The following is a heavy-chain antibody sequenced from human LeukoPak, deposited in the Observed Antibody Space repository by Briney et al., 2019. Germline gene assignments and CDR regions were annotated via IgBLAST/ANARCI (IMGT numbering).Heavy chain of an antibody. CDR2: ISHSGST. J-gene: IGHJ4*02. CDR1: GGSFSDYY. CDR3: ARSEINDYSRY. Sequence: PSETLSLTCAVYGGSFSDYYWSWIRQPPGKGLEWIGEISHSGSTSYNPSLKSRVTMSVDTSKNQFSLKLSSVTAADTAVYYCARSEINDYSRYWGQGTLVTVSS. V-gene: IGHV4-34*01. D-gene: IGHD4-11*01.